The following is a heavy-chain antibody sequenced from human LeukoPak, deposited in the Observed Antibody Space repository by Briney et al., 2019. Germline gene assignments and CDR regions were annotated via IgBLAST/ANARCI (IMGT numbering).Heavy chain of an antibody. J-gene: IGHJ6*03. D-gene: IGHD3-10*01. CDR1: GFTFDYFP. Sequence: GGSLRLSCAASGFTFDYFPMHWVRQAPGKGVEWVSLISWDGGSTYYADSVKGRFTISRDNSKNSLYLQMNSLRAEDTALYYCARGGYYGSGSPGKYYMDVWGKGTTVTVSS. V-gene: IGHV3-43D*03. CDR2: ISWDGGST. CDR3: ARGGYYGSGSPGKYYMDV.